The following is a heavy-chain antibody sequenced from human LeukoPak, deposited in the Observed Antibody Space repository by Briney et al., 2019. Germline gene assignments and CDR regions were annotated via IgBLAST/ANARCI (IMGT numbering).Heavy chain of an antibody. CDR1: GFTFSSYS. D-gene: IGHD6-13*01. J-gene: IGHJ4*02. CDR2: ISSSSSYI. CDR3: ARANPIAAAGTITNFDY. Sequence: GGSLRLSCAASGFTFSSYSMNWVRQAPGKGLEWVSSISSSSSYIYYADSVKGRFTISRDNAKNSLYLQMNSLRAEDTAVYYCARANPIAAAGTITNFDYWGQGTLVTVSS. V-gene: IGHV3-21*01.